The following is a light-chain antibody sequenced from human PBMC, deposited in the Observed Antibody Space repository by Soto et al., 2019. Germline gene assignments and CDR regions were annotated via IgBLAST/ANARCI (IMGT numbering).Light chain of an antibody. Sequence: QSALTQPASVSGSPGQSITISCTGTNNDVGSYNLVSWYQQHPGKAPKLMIYEDTKRPSGVSTRFSGSKSGNTASLTISGLQAEDEADYYCCSYAASTTFVFGGGNQLTVL. CDR3: CSYAASTTFV. V-gene: IGLV2-23*02. CDR2: EDT. CDR1: NNDVGSYNL. J-gene: IGLJ7*01.